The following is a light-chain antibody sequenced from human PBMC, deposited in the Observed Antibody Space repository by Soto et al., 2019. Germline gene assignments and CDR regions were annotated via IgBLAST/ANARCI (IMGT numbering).Light chain of an antibody. J-gene: IGKJ1*01. CDR3: QQYTNWPWT. CDR1: QSVSSN. CDR2: GAS. Sequence: EIVMTQPPATLSVSPGERATLSCRASQSVSSNLAWYQQKPGQAPRLLIYGASTRATGIPARFSGSGSGTEFTLTISSLQSEDFAVYYCQQYTNWPWTFGQGTKVDIK. V-gene: IGKV3-15*01.